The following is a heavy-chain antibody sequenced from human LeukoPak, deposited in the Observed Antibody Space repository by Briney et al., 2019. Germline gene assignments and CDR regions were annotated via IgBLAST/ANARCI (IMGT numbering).Heavy chain of an antibody. CDR2: IIPIFGTT. V-gene: IGHV1-69*05. Sequence: SVKVSRKASGGTFSSYAISWVRQAPGQGLEWMGGIIPIFGTTNYAQKFQGRVTITTDESSSTAYMELSSLRSEDTAVYYCARDKSDYSSGQIDYWGQGTLVTVSS. CDR1: GGTFSSYA. D-gene: IGHD6-19*01. CDR3: ARDKSDYSSGQIDY. J-gene: IGHJ4*02.